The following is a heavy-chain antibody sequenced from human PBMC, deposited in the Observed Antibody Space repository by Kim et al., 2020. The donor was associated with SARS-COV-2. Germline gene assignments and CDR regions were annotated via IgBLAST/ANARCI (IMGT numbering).Heavy chain of an antibody. CDR1: GFTFSSYT. Sequence: GGSLRLSCAASGFTFSSYTMSWVRQAPGQGLEWVAGIFAGGDSKYYADSVKGRFTISRDNSKNTLYLQMNSLRAEDTALYYCAKGIAARRIAMDVWGQGTTVTVSS. J-gene: IGHJ6*02. D-gene: IGHD6-6*01. CDR3: AKGIAARRIAMDV. V-gene: IGHV3-23*01. CDR2: IFAGGDSK.